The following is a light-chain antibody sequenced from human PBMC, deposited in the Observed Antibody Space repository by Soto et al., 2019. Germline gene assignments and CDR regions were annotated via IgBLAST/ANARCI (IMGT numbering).Light chain of an antibody. J-gene: IGLJ1*01. Sequence: QSVRTQPPSASGSPGQSVTISCTGTKNDIGVYDFVSWYQHHPGKAPRLIIYEVVQRPSGVPDRFSGSKSGNTASLTVSGFQAADEADYFCKSYAGSNTYVFGSGTKVTVL. CDR3: KSYAGSNTYV. CDR1: KNDIGVYDF. CDR2: EVV. V-gene: IGLV2-8*01.